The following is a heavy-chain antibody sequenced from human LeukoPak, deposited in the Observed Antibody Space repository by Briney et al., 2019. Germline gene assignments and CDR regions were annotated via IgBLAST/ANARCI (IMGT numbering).Heavy chain of an antibody. V-gene: IGHV1-8*01. D-gene: IGHD2-15*01. CDR3: ARGVRDIVVVVAAQYYYYGMDV. CDR1: GYTFTSYD. Sequence: ASVKVSCKASGYTFTSYDINWVRQATGQVLEWMGWMNPNSGNTGYAQKFQGRVTMTRNTSISTAYMELSSLRSEDTAVYYCARGVRDIVVVVAAQYYYYGMDVWGQGTTVTVSS. CDR2: MNPNSGNT. J-gene: IGHJ6*02.